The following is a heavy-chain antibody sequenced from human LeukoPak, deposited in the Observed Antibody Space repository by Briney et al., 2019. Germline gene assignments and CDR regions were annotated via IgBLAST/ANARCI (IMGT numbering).Heavy chain of an antibody. CDR2: IIPIFGTA. CDR1: GGTVSSYA. V-gene: IGHV1-69*05. D-gene: IGHD6-13*01. J-gene: IGHJ6*03. CDR3: ARGRNHSSSLGDYYYYMDV. Sequence: PVASVKVSCKGSGGTVSSYAISWVRQAPGQGLEWMGGIIPIFGTANYAQKFQARVTITTDESTRTAYMELSSLRSEDTAVYYCARGRNHSSSLGDYYYYMDVWGKRTTVTVSS.